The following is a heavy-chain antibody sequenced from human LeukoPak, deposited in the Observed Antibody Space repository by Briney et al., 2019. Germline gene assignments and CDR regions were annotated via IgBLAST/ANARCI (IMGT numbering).Heavy chain of an antibody. J-gene: IGHJ4*02. CDR1: GGSISSSSYY. V-gene: IGHV4-39*01. Sequence: SETLSLTCTVSGGSISSSSYYWGWIRQPPGKGLEWIGSIYYSGSTYYNPSLMSRVTISVDTSKNQFSLKLSSVTAADTAVYYCARRRNSGYADYWGQGTLVTVSS. CDR2: IYYSGST. D-gene: IGHD5-12*01. CDR3: ARRRNSGYADY.